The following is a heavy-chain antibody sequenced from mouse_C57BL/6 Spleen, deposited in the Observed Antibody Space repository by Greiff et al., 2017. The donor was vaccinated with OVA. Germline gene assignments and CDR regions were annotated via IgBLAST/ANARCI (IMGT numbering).Heavy chain of an antibody. CDR3: ARQSNYPYWYFDV. CDR1: GYTFTSYW. CDR2: IDPSDSET. J-gene: IGHJ1*03. V-gene: IGHV1-52*01. Sequence: QVQLKQPGAELVRPGSSVKLSCKASGYTFTSYWMHWVKQRPIQGLEWIGNIDPSDSETHYNQKFKDKATLTVDKSSSTAYMQLSSLTSEDSAVYYCARQSNYPYWYFDVWGTGTTVTVSS. D-gene: IGHD2-5*01.